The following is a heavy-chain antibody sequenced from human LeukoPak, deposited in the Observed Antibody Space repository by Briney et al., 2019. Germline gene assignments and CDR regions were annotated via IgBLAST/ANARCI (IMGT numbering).Heavy chain of an antibody. D-gene: IGHD5-12*01. CDR2: INHSGST. Sequence: SETLSLTCAVLGGSFNNYYWSWIRQPPGKGLEWVGEINHSGSTTYNSSLKSRVIISVDTSRSQFSLNLNSVTAADTAVYYCARQTFIVATVGPTYYFDYWGQGTLVTVSS. J-gene: IGHJ4*02. CDR3: ARQTFIVATVGPTYYFDY. CDR1: GGSFNNYY. V-gene: IGHV4-34*01.